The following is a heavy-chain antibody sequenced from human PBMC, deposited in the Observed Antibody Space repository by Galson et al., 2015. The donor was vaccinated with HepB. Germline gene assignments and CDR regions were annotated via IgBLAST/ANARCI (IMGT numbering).Heavy chain of an antibody. J-gene: IGHJ6*02. D-gene: IGHD1-26*01. CDR1: GFPFSSYA. CDR2: IIGSGDNV. V-gene: IGHV3-23*01. CDR3: AKNGSYCLDARCYRVDV. Sequence: SLRLSCAASGFPFSSYAMSWVRQAPGKGLEWVSTIIGSGDNVFYGDSVRGRFTISRDNSKNTLYLQMNSLRAEDTAVYHCAKNGSYCLDARCYRVDVWGQGATVTVSS.